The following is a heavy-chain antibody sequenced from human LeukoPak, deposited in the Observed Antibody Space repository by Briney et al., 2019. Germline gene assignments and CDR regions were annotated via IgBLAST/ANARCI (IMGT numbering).Heavy chain of an antibody. D-gene: IGHD6-13*01. V-gene: IGHV4-59*01. CDR3: ARVTGYRIEDYFDY. CDR2: IYYSGST. CDR1: GDSISDDY. Sequence: PSETLSLTCTVSGDSISDDYWSWIRQPPGKGLEWIGYIYYSGSTNYNPSLKSRVTISVETSKNEFSLKLRSVTAADTAVYYCARVTGYRIEDYFDYWGQGTLVTVSS. J-gene: IGHJ4*02.